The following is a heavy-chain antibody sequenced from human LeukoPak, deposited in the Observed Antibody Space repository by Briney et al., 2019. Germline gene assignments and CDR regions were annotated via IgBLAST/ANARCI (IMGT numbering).Heavy chain of an antibody. CDR3: AREEGPHYDILTGYSTYYFDY. Sequence: ASVKVSCKASGYTFTSYDINWVRQATGQGLEWMGWMNPNSGNTGYAQKFLGRVTMTRNTSISTAYMELSSLRSEDTAVYYCAREEGPHYDILTGYSTYYFDYWGQGTLVTVSS. D-gene: IGHD3-9*01. CDR1: GYTFTSYD. V-gene: IGHV1-8*01. CDR2: MNPNSGNT. J-gene: IGHJ4*02.